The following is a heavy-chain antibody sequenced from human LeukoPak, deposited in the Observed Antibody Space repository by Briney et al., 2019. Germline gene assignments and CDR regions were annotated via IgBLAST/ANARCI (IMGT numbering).Heavy chain of an antibody. D-gene: IGHD6-6*01. Sequence: SETLSLTCTVSGGSISSGGYYWSWIRQHPGKGLEWIGYIYYSGSTHYNPSLKSRVTISVDTSKNQFSLKLSSVTAADTAVYYCARDVNAAARFDYWGQGTLVTVSS. CDR1: GGSISSGGYY. CDR2: IYYSGST. CDR3: ARDVNAAARFDY. J-gene: IGHJ4*02. V-gene: IGHV4-31*03.